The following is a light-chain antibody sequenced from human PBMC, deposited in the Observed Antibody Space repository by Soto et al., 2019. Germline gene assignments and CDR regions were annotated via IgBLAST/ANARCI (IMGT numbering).Light chain of an antibody. CDR1: TGAVSYNYY. V-gene: IGLV7-43*01. CDR3: LLYYGDAYG. Sequence: QAVVTQEPSLTVSPGGTVTLTCASSTGAVSYNYYPNWFQHKPGQAPRALIYSTNKRHSWTPARFSGSLLGGKPALTLSNVQPEEEAEYYCLLYYGDAYGFGTGTKLTVL. CDR2: STN. J-gene: IGLJ1*01.